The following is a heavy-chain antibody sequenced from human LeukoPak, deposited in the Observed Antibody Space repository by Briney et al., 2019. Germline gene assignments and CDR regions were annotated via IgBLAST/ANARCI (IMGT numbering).Heavy chain of an antibody. CDR1: GFTFNGSA. CDR3: TRLHYGDYVVDN. CDR2: IRSKAHRYAT. D-gene: IGHD4-17*01. Sequence: GGSLKLSCATSGFTFNGSALHWVRQASGQGLEWVGRIRSKAHRYATAYAASVKGRFTVSRDDSKNMAYLQMNSLKTEDTAIYYCTRLHYGDYVVDNWGQGTLVTVFS. V-gene: IGHV3-73*01. J-gene: IGHJ4*02.